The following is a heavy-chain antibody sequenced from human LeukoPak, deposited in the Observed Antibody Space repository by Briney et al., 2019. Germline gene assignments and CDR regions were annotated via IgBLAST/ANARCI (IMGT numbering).Heavy chain of an antibody. J-gene: IGHJ4*02. Sequence: GESLKISCKGSGYSFTSYWIGWVRPMPGKGLEWMGIIYPGDSDTRYSPSFQGQVTISADKSISTAYLQWSSLKASDTAMYYCARLAGYYDSSGVDLYYFDYWGQGTLVTVSS. V-gene: IGHV5-51*01. CDR3: ARLAGYYDSSGVDLYYFDY. D-gene: IGHD3-22*01. CDR2: IYPGDSDT. CDR1: GYSFTSYW.